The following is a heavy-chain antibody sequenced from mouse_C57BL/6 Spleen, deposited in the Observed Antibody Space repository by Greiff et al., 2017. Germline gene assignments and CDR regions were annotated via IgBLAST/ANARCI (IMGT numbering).Heavy chain of an antibody. J-gene: IGHJ3*01. CDR2: ISYDGSN. CDR3: ARDPPLEDYGSPWFAY. V-gene: IGHV3-6*01. D-gene: IGHD1-1*01. CDR1: GYSITSGYY. Sequence: EVQRVESGPGLVKPSQSLSLTCSVTGYSITSGYYWNWIRQFPGNKLEWMGYISYDGSNNYNPSLKNRISITRDTSKNQFFLKLNSVTTEDTATYYCARDPPLEDYGSPWFAYWGQGTLVTVSA.